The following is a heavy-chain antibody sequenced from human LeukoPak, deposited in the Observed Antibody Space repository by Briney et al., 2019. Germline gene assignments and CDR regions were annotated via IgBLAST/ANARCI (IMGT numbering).Heavy chain of an antibody. J-gene: IGHJ4*02. CDR1: GGTFSRNA. CDR2: IIPIFGTA. Sequence: SVKVSCKASGGTFSRNAISWVRQAPGQGLEWMGGIIPIFGTANYAENFQGRVTITTDEITSIAYMELRSLRSEDTAVYYCASPDASMVSAFDYWGQGTLVTVSS. CDR3: ASPDASMVSAFDY. V-gene: IGHV1-69*05. D-gene: IGHD5-18*01.